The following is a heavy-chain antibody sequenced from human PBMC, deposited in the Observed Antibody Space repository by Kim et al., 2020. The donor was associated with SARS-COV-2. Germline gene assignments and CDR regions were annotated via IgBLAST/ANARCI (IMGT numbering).Heavy chain of an antibody. CDR3: ARDYGDDDSNDC. J-gene: IGHJ4*02. V-gene: IGHV3-7*03. Sequence: YYGGSVRGRFTISRDNAKNALYLQMDSLRAEDTAVYYCARDYGDDDSNDCWGQGTLVTVSS. D-gene: IGHD3-3*01.